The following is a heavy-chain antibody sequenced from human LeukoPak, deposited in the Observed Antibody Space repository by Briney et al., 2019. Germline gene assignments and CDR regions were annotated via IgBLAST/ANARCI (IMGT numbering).Heavy chain of an antibody. V-gene: IGHV3-23*01. D-gene: IGHD2-15*01. Sequence: GGSLRLSCAASGFTFSSYAMSWVRQAPGKGLECVSAISGSGGSTYYADSVKGRFTISRDNSKNTLYLQMNSLRSEDTAVYYCARCSGGSCNDWGQGTLVTVSS. CDR3: ARCSGGSCND. J-gene: IGHJ4*02. CDR1: GFTFSSYA. CDR2: ISGSGGST.